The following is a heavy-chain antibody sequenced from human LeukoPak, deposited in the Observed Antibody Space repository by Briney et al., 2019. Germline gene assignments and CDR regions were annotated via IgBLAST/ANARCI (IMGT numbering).Heavy chain of an antibody. V-gene: IGHV4-59*12. D-gene: IGHD5-18*01. J-gene: IGHJ4*02. Sequence: SETLSLTCTVSDGSISSYYWSWIRQPPGKGLEWIGYINYSGTTNYNPSLKSRVTISVDTSKNQFSLKLSSVTAADTAVYYCARDLQSGYSYGYYYWGQGTLVTVSS. CDR1: DGSISSYY. CDR2: INYSGTT. CDR3: ARDLQSGYSYGYYY.